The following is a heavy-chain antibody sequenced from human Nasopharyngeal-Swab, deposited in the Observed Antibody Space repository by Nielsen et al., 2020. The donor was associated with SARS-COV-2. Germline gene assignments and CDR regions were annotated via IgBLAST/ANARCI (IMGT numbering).Heavy chain of an antibody. J-gene: IGHJ6*02. Sequence: SVKVSCKASGGTFSSYAISWVRQAPGQGLEWMGRIIPIFGIANYAQKLQGRVTITADKSTSTAYMELSSLGSEDTAVYYCASKGGGDYYDSRRYYNYVMDVWGQGTTVTVSS. D-gene: IGHD3-22*01. CDR1: GGTFSSYA. V-gene: IGHV1-69*04. CDR2: IIPIFGIA. CDR3: ASKGGGDYYDSRRYYNYVMDV.